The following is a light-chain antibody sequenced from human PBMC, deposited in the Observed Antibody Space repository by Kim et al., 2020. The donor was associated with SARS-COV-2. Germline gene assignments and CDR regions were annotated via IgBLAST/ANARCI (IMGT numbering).Light chain of an antibody. CDR1: QSVSSSY. Sequence: EIVLTQSPNTLSLSPGERATLSCRASQSVSSSYLAWYQQKPGQAPRLLIYGTSSRATGIPDRFSGSGSGTDFTLTISRLEPEDFAVYYCQHYGSSQAFGQGTKVDIK. V-gene: IGKV3-20*01. CDR3: QHYGSSQA. CDR2: GTS. J-gene: IGKJ1*01.